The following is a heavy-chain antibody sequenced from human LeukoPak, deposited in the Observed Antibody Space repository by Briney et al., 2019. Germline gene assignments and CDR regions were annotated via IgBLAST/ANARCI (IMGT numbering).Heavy chain of an antibody. V-gene: IGHV3-30*18. CDR2: ISYDGSNK. CDR1: RFTFSSYG. D-gene: IGHD6-13*01. Sequence: PGRSLRLSCAPSRFTFSSYGMHWVRQAPGKGLEWVAVISYDGSNKYYADSVKGRFTISRDNFKNTLYLQMNSLRAEDTAVYYCAKELSGYSSSWYFDYWGQGTLVTVSS. CDR3: AKELSGYSSSWYFDY. J-gene: IGHJ4*02.